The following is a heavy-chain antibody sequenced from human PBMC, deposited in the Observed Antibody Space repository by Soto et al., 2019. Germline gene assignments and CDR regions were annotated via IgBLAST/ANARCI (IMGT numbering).Heavy chain of an antibody. J-gene: IGHJ6*02. Sequence: SVKVSCKASGGTFSSYAISWVRQAPGQGLEWMGGIIPIFGTANYAQKFQGRVTITADESTSTAYMELNSLRDEDTAVYYCAKRRGDHSNYSWGIDVWGQGTTVTVSS. CDR3: AKRRGDHSNYSWGIDV. CDR2: IIPIFGTA. D-gene: IGHD4-4*01. V-gene: IGHV1-69*13. CDR1: GGTFSSYA.